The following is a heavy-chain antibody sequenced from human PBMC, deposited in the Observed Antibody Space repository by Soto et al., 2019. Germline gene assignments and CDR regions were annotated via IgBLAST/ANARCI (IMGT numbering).Heavy chain of an antibody. CDR3: ARCNSGYDLVSYYFDY. CDR2: IYYSGST. J-gene: IGHJ4*02. V-gene: IGHV4-31*03. Sequence: QVQLQESGPGLVKPSQTLSLTCTVSGGSISSGGYYWSWIRQHPGKGLEGIGYIYYSGSTYYHPSLKSRVTISVDTSKNQFSLKLSSVTAADTAVYYCARCNSGYDLVSYYFDYWGQGTLVTVSS. D-gene: IGHD5-12*01. CDR1: GGSISSGGYY.